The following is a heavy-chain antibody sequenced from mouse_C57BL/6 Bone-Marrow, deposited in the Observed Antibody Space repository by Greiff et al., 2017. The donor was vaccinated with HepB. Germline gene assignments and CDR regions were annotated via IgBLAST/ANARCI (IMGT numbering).Heavy chain of an antibody. CDR3: ARSGWLLPWFAY. CDR2: IDPSDSYT. D-gene: IGHD2-3*01. Sequence: VQLQQPGAELVKPGASVKLSCKASGYTFTSYWMQWVKQRPGQGLEWIGEIDPSDSYTNYNQKFKGKATLTVDTSSSTAYMQLSSLTSEDSAVYYCARSGWLLPWFAYWGQGTLVTVSA. CDR1: GYTFTSYW. J-gene: IGHJ3*01. V-gene: IGHV1-50*01.